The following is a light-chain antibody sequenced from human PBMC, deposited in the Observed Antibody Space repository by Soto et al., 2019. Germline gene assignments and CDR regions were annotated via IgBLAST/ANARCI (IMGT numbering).Light chain of an antibody. V-gene: IGLV2-14*01. CDR3: SSYTSGSTPFV. Sequence: QSALTQPASVSRSPGQSITISCTGTSSDVGGYNYVSWYQQYPGKAPKLMIYEVSNRPSGVSNRFSGSKSGNTASLTISGLQAEDEADYYCSSYTSGSTPFVFGSGTKVTVL. J-gene: IGLJ1*01. CDR2: EVS. CDR1: SSDVGGYNY.